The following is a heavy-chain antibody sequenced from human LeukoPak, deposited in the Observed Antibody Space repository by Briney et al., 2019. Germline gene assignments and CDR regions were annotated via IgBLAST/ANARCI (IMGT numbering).Heavy chain of an antibody. CDR3: ARPYDSSGVDAFDI. V-gene: IGHV3-48*04. CDR2: ISSRGNTV. Sequence: PGGSLRLSCAASGFTFSTYSMNWVRQAPGEGLEWVSFISSRGNTVYYADSVKGRFTISRDNAKNSLYLQMNSLRAEDTAVYYCARPYDSSGVDAFDIWGQGTMVTVSS. CDR1: GFTFSTYS. D-gene: IGHD3-22*01. J-gene: IGHJ3*02.